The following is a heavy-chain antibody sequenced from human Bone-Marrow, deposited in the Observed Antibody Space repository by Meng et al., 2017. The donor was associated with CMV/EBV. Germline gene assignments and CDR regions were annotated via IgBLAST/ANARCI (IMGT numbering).Heavy chain of an antibody. CDR3: ARVTIFGVAYYYYGMDV. J-gene: IGHJ6*02. V-gene: IGHV3-7*01. CDR1: GFTFSSYW. D-gene: IGHD3-3*01. Sequence: GGSLRLSCAASGFTFSSYWMSWVRQAPGKGLEWVANIKQDGSEKYYVDSVKGRFTISRDNAKNSLYLQMNSLRAEDTAVYYCARVTIFGVAYYYYGMDVWGQGNTVTVAS. CDR2: IKQDGSEK.